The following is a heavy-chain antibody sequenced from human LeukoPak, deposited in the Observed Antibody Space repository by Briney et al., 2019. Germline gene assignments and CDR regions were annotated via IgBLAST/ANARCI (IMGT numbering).Heavy chain of an antibody. D-gene: IGHD6-19*01. CDR1: GFTFSSYG. Sequence: GGSLRLSCAASGFTFSSYGMHWVRQAPGKGLEWVAFIRYDGNNKYYADSVKGRFTISRDNSKNTLYLQMKSLRPEDTAVYYCARIDQWPRGTYNWFDPWGQGTLVTVSS. V-gene: IGHV3-30*02. J-gene: IGHJ5*02. CDR3: ARIDQWPRGTYNWFDP. CDR2: IRYDGNNK.